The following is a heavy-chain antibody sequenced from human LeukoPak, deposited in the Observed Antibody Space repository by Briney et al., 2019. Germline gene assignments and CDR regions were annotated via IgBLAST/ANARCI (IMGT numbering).Heavy chain of an antibody. Sequence: PGGSLRLSCAASGFTFSSYAMSWVRQAPGKGLEWVSAISGSAISTYYADSVKGRFTISRDNSKNTLYLQMNSLRAEDTAVYYCAKIPSYYFDSSGYSKFDYWGQGTLVTVSS. CDR1: GFTFSSYA. D-gene: IGHD3-22*01. CDR2: ISGSAIST. J-gene: IGHJ4*02. CDR3: AKIPSYYFDSSGYSKFDY. V-gene: IGHV3-23*01.